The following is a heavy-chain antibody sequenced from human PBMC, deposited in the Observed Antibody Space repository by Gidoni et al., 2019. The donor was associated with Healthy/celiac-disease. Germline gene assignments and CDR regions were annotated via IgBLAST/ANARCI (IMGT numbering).Heavy chain of an antibody. J-gene: IGHJ4*02. V-gene: IGHV4-4*02. Sequence: QVQLQESGPGLVKPSGTLSIPCAVSGGSISSSNWWSWVRQPPGKGLEWIGQIYQSGSTNYNPSLKSRVTISVDKSKNQFALKLSSVTAADTAVYYCASYYYDSSGYHRCFDYWGQGTLVTVSS. CDR3: ASYYYDSSGYHRCFDY. D-gene: IGHD3-22*01. CDR1: GGSISSSNW. CDR2: IYQSGST.